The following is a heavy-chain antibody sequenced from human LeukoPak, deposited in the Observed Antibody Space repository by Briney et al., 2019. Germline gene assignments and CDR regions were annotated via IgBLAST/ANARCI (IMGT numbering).Heavy chain of an antibody. V-gene: IGHV5-51*01. J-gene: IGHJ3*02. CDR1: GYSFTSNW. D-gene: IGHD6-19*01. CDR2: IYPGDSDT. Sequence: GESLKISCKGSGYSFTSNWIGWVRQMPVKGVEWMGIIYPGDSDTRYSPSFQGQVTISADKSISSAYLQWSRLKASDTAMYYCARRGSGSMVYAFDIWGQGTMVTVSS. CDR3: ARRGSGSMVYAFDI.